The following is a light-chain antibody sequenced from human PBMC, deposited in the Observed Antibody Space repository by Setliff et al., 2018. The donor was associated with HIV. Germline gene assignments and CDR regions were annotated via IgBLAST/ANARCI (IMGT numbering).Light chain of an antibody. CDR3: QSYDNSNVV. CDR1: SGNIASNY. Sequence: NFMLTQPHSVSESPGKTVTISCTRSSGNIASNYVQWYQQRPGSSPTTVIYEDNQRPSGVPDRLSGSIDSSSNSASLTISGLKTEDEADYYCQSYDNSNVVFGGGTKGTV. J-gene: IGLJ2*01. V-gene: IGLV6-57*01. CDR2: EDN.